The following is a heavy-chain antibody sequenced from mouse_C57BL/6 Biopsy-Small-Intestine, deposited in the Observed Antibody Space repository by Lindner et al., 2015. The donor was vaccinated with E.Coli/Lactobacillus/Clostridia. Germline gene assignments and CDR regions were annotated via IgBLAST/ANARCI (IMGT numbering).Heavy chain of an antibody. D-gene: IGHD3-2*02. V-gene: IGHV1-82*01. CDR3: ARGGVLAGFFDY. J-gene: IGHJ2*01. CDR1: GYAFSSSW. CDR2: IYPGDGDT. Sequence: VQLQESGPELVKPGASVKISCKASGYAFSSSWMTWVKQRPRKGLEWIGRIYPGDGDTNYNGKFKGKATLTVERSSSTVYLELSRLTSDDSAVYYCARGGVLAGFFDYWGQGTTLTVSS.